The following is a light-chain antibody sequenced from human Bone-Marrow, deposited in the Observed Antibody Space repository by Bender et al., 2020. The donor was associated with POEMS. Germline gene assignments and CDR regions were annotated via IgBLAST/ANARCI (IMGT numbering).Light chain of an antibody. V-gene: IGLV2-14*01. CDR2: EVK. CDR3: SSFTGDSTYV. J-gene: IGLJ1*01. Sequence: QSALTQPASVPGSPGQSITISCTGTRNDVGGYNYVSWYQHHPGKAPKLIIYEVKNRPSGVSHRFSGSKSGDTASLTISGLQAEDEADYYCSSFTGDSTYVFGTGTKVTVL. CDR1: RNDVGGYNY.